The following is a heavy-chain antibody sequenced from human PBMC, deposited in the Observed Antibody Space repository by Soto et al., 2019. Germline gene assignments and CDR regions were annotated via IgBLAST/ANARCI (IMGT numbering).Heavy chain of an antibody. CDR1: GFTFSRYG. Sequence: QVQLVESGGGVVQPGRSLRLSCVASGFTFSRYGMHWVRQAPAKGLEWVVVISYDGSYKYYADSMKGRFTISRDNSENTLYLQMNSLRAEDTAVYYCAKDRYDYGDYGPFDYWGQGTLVTVSS. CDR3: AKDRYDYGDYGPFDY. D-gene: IGHD4-17*01. J-gene: IGHJ4*02. CDR2: ISYDGSYK. V-gene: IGHV3-30*18.